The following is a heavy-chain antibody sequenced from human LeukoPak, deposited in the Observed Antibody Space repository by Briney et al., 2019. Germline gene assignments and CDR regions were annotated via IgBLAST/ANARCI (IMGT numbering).Heavy chain of an antibody. D-gene: IGHD6-13*01. Sequence: ASVKVSCKASGYTFTSYYMHWVRQAPGQGPEWMGVINTSSGSTSYAQKFQGRVTMTRDTSTSTVYMELSSLRSEDTAVYYCARGTGIAAAATSLFQYWGQGTLVTVSS. CDR1: GYTFTSYY. CDR2: INTSSGST. V-gene: IGHV1-46*01. J-gene: IGHJ1*01. CDR3: ARGTGIAAAATSLFQY.